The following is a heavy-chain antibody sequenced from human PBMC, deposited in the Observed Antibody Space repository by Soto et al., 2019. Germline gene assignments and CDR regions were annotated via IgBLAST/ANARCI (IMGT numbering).Heavy chain of an antibody. CDR1: GFTFSSYA. D-gene: IGHD2-2*02. V-gene: IGHV3-23*01. J-gene: IGHJ4*02. CDR2: ISGSGGST. CDR3: AKDKSSSIYCSSTSCYIGAFDY. Sequence: GGSLRLSCAASGFTFSSYAMSWVRQAPGKGLEWVSAISGSGGSTYYADSVKGRFTISRDNSKNTLYLQMNSLRAEDTAVYYCAKDKSSSIYCSSTSCYIGAFDYWGQGTLVTVSS.